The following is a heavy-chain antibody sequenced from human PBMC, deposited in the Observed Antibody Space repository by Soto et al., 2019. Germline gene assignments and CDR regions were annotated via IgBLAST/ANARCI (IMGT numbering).Heavy chain of an antibody. V-gene: IGHV1-69*13. Sequence: SVKVSCKAAGGTFSSYAISWVRQAPGQGLEWMGGIIPIFGTANYAQKFQGRVTITADESTSTAYMELSSLRSEDTAVYYCERDDLYCGGDCYIPGYYWGQGTLVTVSS. CDR2: IIPIFGTA. D-gene: IGHD2-21*02. J-gene: IGHJ4*02. CDR1: GGTFSSYA. CDR3: ERDDLYCGGDCYIPGYY.